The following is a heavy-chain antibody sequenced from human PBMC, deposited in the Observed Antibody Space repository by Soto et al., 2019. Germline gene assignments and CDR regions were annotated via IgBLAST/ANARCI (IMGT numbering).Heavy chain of an antibody. J-gene: IGHJ5*02. Sequence: GGSLRLSCAASGFTFSSYGMHWVRQAPGKGLEWVAVIWYDGSNKYYADSVKGRFTISRDNSKNTLYLQMNSLRAEDTAVYYCARERWSGYTFWFDPWGQGTLVTVSS. CDR3: ARERWSGYTFWFDP. CDR2: IWYDGSNK. D-gene: IGHD3-3*01. CDR1: GFTFSSYG. V-gene: IGHV3-33*01.